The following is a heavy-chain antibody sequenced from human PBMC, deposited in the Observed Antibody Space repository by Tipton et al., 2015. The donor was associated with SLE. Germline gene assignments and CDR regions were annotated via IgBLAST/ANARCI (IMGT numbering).Heavy chain of an antibody. D-gene: IGHD6-13*01. CDR2: IRSKAYGGTT. CDR3: TRGTGVSLAAAGRKGAFDM. J-gene: IGHJ3*02. V-gene: IGHV3-49*04. Sequence: QLVQSGGGLVQPGRSLRLSCTASGFTFGDYAMSWVRQAPGKGLEWVGFIRSKAYGGTTEYAASVKGRFTISRDDSKTIAYLQMNSLKTEGTAVYYCTRGTGVSLAAAGRKGAFDMWGQGTMVTVSS. CDR1: GFTFGDYA.